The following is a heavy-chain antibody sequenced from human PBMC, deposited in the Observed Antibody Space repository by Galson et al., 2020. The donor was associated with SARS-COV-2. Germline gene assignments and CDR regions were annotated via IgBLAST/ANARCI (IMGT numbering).Heavy chain of an antibody. V-gene: IGHV4-61*01. CDR1: GGSVSGGSRSYYY. J-gene: IGHJ4*02. CDR3: AKTEWPNYYCDS. CDR2: VHSTGAT. Sequence: SETLSLTCTVSGGSVSGGSRSYYYWNWIRQSPRKGLEWIGQVHSTGATKYNPSLKSRVTISIVTSKNQFSLILTSVNAADTAVYYGAKTEWPNYYCDSGGQGTLVTVSS. D-gene: IGHD3-3*01.